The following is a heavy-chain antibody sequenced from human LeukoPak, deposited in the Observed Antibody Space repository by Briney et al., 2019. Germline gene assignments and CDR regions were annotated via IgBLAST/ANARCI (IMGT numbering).Heavy chain of an antibody. CDR2: LNHTGRTGST. V-gene: IGHV4-39*02. CDR1: GGSISSSSYY. D-gene: IGHD3-10*01. J-gene: IGHJ5*02. Sequence: PSETLSLTCTVSGGSISSSSYYWSWIRQPPGMGLEWVAELNHTGRTGSTHYNPSLKRRVTISVDTSKTHFSLNLSSVTAADTAVYYCARGPPPFGGESRTLRSWGQGTLVTVSS. CDR3: ARGPPPFGGESRTLRS.